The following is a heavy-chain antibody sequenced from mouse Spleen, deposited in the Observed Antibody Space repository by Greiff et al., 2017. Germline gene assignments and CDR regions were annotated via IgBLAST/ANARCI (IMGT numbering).Heavy chain of an antibody. CDR2: IDPSDSYT. CDR3: TRNYGSSLYFDV. J-gene: IGHJ1*01. V-gene: IGHV1S127*01. D-gene: IGHD1-1*01. CDR1: GYTFTSYW. Sequence: QVQLKQPGAELVKPGASVKMSCKASGYTFTSYWMHWVKQRPGQGLEWIGTIDPSDSYTSYNQKFKGKATLTVDTSSSTAYMQLSSLTSEDSAVYYCTRNYGSSLYFDVWGAGTTVTVSS.